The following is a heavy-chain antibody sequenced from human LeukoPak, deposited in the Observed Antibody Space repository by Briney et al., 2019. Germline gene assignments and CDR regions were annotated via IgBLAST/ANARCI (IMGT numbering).Heavy chain of an antibody. CDR1: GFTFSSYA. CDR2: ISYDGSNK. D-gene: IGHD3-22*01. V-gene: IGHV3-30*04. CDR3: ATDFYDST. J-gene: IGHJ5*02. Sequence: GGSLRLSCAASGFTFSSYAMHWVRQAPGKGLEWVAVISYDGSNKYYADSVKGRFTISRDNSKNTLYLQMNSLRAEDTAVYYCATDFYDSTWGQGTLVTVSS.